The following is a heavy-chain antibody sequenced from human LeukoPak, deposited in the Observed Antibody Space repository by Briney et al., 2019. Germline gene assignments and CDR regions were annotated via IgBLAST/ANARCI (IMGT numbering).Heavy chain of an antibody. CDR1: GYTFTDYY. J-gene: IGHJ6*02. CDR3: AISTVTTGYYYYGMDV. D-gene: IGHD4-17*01. Sequence: ASVKVSCKASGYTFTDYYMHWVRQAPGQGLEWMGLINPNSGGTNYAQKFQGRVTMTRDTSISTAYMELSRLRSDDTAVYYCAISTVTTGYYYYGMDVWGQGTTVTVSS. V-gene: IGHV1-2*02. CDR2: INPNSGGT.